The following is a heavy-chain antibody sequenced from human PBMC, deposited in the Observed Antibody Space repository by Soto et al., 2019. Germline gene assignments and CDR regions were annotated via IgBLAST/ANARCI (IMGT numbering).Heavy chain of an antibody. D-gene: IGHD6-13*01. J-gene: IGHJ4*02. CDR3: TTPQGKAAAVERY. CDR1: GFPFTNAW. CDR2: IKSKTNGATT. V-gene: IGHV3-15*01. Sequence: EVQLVESGGGLVKPGGSLTLSCVASGFPFTNAWMTWVRQAPGKGLEWVGRIKSKTNGATTDYAAPVKGRFTVSRDDSKNTVYLQMNGLKSEDTAVYYCTTPQGKAAAVERYWGQGTLVTVSS.